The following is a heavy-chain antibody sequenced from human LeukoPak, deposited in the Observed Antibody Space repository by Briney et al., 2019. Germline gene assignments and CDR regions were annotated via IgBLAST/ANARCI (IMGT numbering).Heavy chain of an antibody. CDR1: GFTFSSYW. D-gene: IGHD1-26*01. Sequence: GGSLRLSCAASGFTFSSYWMSWVRQAPGKGLEWVANIKQDGSEKYYVDSVKGRFTISRDNARNSLYLQMNSLRAEDTAVYYCARCWGSGSYLFDAFDIWGQGTMATVSS. J-gene: IGHJ3*02. V-gene: IGHV3-7*01. CDR3: ARCWGSGSYLFDAFDI. CDR2: IKQDGSEK.